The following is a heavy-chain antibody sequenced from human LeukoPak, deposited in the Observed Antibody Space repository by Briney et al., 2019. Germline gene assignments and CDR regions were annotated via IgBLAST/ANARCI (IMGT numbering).Heavy chain of an antibody. D-gene: IGHD3-22*01. CDR3: ARGYDY. CDR1: GGFISGSHYY. CDR2: INYSGNR. V-gene: IGHV4-39*01. Sequence: SETLSLTCTVPGGFISGSHYYWAWIRQPPGKGLEWIGMINYSGNRYYNPSLWSRATISVDKSTNQFSLNLNSVTAADTAVYYCARGYDYWGQGTLVAVSS. J-gene: IGHJ4*02.